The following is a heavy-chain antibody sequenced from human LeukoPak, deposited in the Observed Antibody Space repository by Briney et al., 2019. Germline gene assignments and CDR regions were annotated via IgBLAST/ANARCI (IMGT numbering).Heavy chain of an antibody. CDR1: GFTVSSNY. V-gene: IGHV3-53*01. CDR2: IYSGGST. Sequence: GGSLRLSCAASGFTVSSNYMSWVRQAPGKGLERVSVIYSGGSTYYADSVKGRFTTSRDNSKNTLYLQMNSLRAEDTAVYYCAREGSSGVGTVYAFDIWGQGTMVTVSS. J-gene: IGHJ3*02. CDR3: AREGSSGVGTVYAFDI. D-gene: IGHD3-3*01.